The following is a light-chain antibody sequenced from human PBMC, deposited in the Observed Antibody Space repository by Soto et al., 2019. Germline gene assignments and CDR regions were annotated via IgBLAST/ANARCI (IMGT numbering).Light chain of an antibody. CDR3: SPYTSSSTLGV. CDR1: SSDVGGYNY. V-gene: IGLV2-14*01. CDR2: DVS. J-gene: IGLJ2*01. Sequence: QSALTQPASVSGSPGQSITISCTGTSSDVGGYNYVSWYQQRAGKAPKLMIYDVSNRPSGVSNRFSGSKSGNTASLTISGLQAEDEAEYYCSPYTSSSTLGVFGGGTKVTVL.